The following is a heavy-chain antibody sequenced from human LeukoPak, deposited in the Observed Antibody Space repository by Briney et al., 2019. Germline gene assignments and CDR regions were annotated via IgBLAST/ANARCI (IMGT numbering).Heavy chain of an antibody. CDR3: ARYCSGGSCYSGFDY. J-gene: IGHJ4*02. V-gene: IGHV7-4-1*01. Sequence: ASVKVSCKASGYTFTSYAMNWLRQAPGQGLEWMGWINTNTGNPTYAQGFTGRFVFSLDTSVSTAYLQIGSLKAEDAAVYYCARYCSGGSCYSGFDYWGQGTLVTVSS. D-gene: IGHD2-15*01. CDR1: GYTFTSYA. CDR2: INTNTGNP.